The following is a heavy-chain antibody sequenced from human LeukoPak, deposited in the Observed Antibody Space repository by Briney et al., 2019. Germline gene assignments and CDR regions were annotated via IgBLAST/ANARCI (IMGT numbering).Heavy chain of an antibody. CDR3: AKDIAPGRYYDSSGYDY. CDR2: ISGDGGST. CDR1: GFTFDDYA. Sequence: PGGSLRLSCAASGFTFDDYAMHWVRQAPGKGLEWVSLISGDGGSTYYADSVKGRFTISRDNSKDSLYLQMNSLRTEDTALCYCAKDIAPGRYYDSSGYDYWGQGTLVTVSS. V-gene: IGHV3-43*02. J-gene: IGHJ4*02. D-gene: IGHD3-22*01.